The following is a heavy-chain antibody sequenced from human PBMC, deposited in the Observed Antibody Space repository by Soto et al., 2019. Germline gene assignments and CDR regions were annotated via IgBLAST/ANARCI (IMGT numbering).Heavy chain of an antibody. V-gene: IGHV4-4*02. CDR3: ASGGETETTSLPTHALDY. D-gene: IGHD1-7*01. J-gene: IGHJ4*02. CDR1: GGSISSSNW. CDR2: IYHSGST. Sequence: PSETLSLTCAVSGGSISSSNWWSWVRQPPGKGLEWIGEIYHSGSTNYNPSLKSRVTISVDKSKNQFSLKLSSVTAADTAVYYRASGGETETTSLPTHALDYWGQGTLVTVS.